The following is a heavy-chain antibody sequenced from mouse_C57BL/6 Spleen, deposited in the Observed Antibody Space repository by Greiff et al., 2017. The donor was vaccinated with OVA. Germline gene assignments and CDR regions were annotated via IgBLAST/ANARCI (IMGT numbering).Heavy chain of an antibody. CDR2: IDPEDGDT. J-gene: IGHJ3*01. D-gene: IGHD1-1*01. CDR3: TTRRYYYGSSPSWFAY. V-gene: IGHV14-1*01. Sequence: EVQLQQSGAELVRPGASVKLSCTASGFNIKDYYMHWVKQRPEQGLEWIGRIDPEDGDTEYAPKFQGKATMTADTSSNTAYLQLSSLTSEDTAVYYCTTRRYYYGSSPSWFAYWGQGTLVTVSA. CDR1: GFNIKDYY.